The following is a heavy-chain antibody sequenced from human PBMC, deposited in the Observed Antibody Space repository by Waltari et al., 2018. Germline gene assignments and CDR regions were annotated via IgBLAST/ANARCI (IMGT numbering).Heavy chain of an antibody. Sequence: DEHLLEYGGGLAQPGGSLRLSCAASGFNFISYAMSWVRQAPGKGLEWVSGISDSGVITKYADSVKGRFTVSRDNSKNTVFLHLNSLRAEDTAFYYCARHLYSIDYLELAKWGQGTLVTVSS. CDR2: ISDSGVIT. CDR3: ARHLYSIDYLELAK. D-gene: IGHD3-22*01. V-gene: IGHV3-23*01. J-gene: IGHJ4*02. CDR1: GFNFISYA.